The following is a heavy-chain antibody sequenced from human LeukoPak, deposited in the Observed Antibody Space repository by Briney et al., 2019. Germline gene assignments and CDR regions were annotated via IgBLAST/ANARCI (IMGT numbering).Heavy chain of an antibody. CDR1: GGSFSGYY. Sequence: SETLSLTCAVYGGSFSGYYWSWIRQPPGKGLEWIGEINHSGSTNYNPSLKSRVTISVDTSKNQFSLKLNSVTAADTAVYYCARKLRDAPFDYWGQGTLVTVSS. V-gene: IGHV4-34*01. J-gene: IGHJ4*02. CDR2: INHSGST. CDR3: ARKLRDAPFDY. D-gene: IGHD4-17*01.